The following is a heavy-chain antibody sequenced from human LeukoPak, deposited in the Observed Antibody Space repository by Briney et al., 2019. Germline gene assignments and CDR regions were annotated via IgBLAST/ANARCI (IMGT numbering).Heavy chain of an antibody. J-gene: IGHJ4*02. CDR1: GFTFSSYA. CDR2: ISGGGGIT. D-gene: IGHD3-22*01. CDR3: AKNTGGYYYDASGYYYLTADF. V-gene: IGHV3-23*01. Sequence: GGSLRLSCAASGFTFSSYAMSWVRQTPGKGLEWVSSISGGGGITYYADSVKGRFTISRDNSKNTVSLQMNSLRAEDTAVYYCAKNTGGYYYDASGYYYLTADFWGQGTLVTVSS.